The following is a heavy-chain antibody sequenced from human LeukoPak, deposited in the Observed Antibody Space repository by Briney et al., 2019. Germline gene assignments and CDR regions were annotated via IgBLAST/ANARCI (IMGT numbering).Heavy chain of an antibody. J-gene: IGHJ4*02. CDR2: IYYSGRT. Sequence: SETLSLTCTVSGDSVSSGSSYWNWIRQPPGRGLEWIGYIYYSGRTNYNPSLKSRVTISVDTSKNQFSLKLTSVTAADTAVYYCARGSAWYFDYWGQGALVTVSS. CDR3: ARGSAWYFDY. CDR1: GDSVSSGSSY. V-gene: IGHV4-61*01. D-gene: IGHD6-19*01.